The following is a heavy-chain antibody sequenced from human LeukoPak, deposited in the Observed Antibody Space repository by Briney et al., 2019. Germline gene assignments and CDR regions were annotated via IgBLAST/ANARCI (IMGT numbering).Heavy chain of an antibody. CDR3: ARQTGSGLFILP. J-gene: IGHJ4*02. CDR2: IYYSGNT. V-gene: IGHV4-39*01. D-gene: IGHD3/OR15-3a*01. Sequence: SQTLSLTCTVSGGSISSGSYYWSWIRQPPGKGLEWIGSIYYSGNTYYNASLKSQVSISIDTSKNQFSLRLTSVTAADTAVYYCARQTGSGLFILPGGQGTLVTVSS. CDR1: GGSISSGSYY.